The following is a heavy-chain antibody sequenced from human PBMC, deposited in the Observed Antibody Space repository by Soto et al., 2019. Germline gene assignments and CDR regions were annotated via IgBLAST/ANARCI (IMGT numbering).Heavy chain of an antibody. CDR3: AKDLLSAGMDV. CDR2: ISYDGSNK. Sequence: QVQLVESGGGVVQPGRSLRLSCAASGFTFSSYGMHWVRQAPGKGLEWVAVISYDGSNKYYADSVKGRFTISRDNSKNTLYLRMNSLRAEDTAVYYCAKDLLSAGMDVWGQGTTVTVSS. V-gene: IGHV3-30*18. CDR1: GFTFSSYG. J-gene: IGHJ6*02.